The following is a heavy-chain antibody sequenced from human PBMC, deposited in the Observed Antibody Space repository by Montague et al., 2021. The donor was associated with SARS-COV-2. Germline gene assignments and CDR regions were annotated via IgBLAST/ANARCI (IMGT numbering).Heavy chain of an antibody. J-gene: IGHJ4*02. CDR2: IYYSGST. D-gene: IGHD5-24*01. Sequence: SETLSLTCTVSGGSISSYYWSWIRQPPGKGLEWIGYIYYSGSTNYNPSLKSRVTISVDTSKNQFSLKLNSVTAADTAVYYCARVFPRWLQFDPYFDYWGQGTLVTVPS. V-gene: IGHV4-59*01. CDR3: ARVFPRWLQFDPYFDY. CDR1: GGSISSYY.